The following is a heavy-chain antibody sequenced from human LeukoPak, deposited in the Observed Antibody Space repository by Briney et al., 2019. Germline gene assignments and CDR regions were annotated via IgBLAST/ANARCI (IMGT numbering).Heavy chain of an antibody. CDR2: IYYSGST. J-gene: IGHJ4*02. Sequence: PSETLSLTCTVSGGSISSYYWSWIRQPPGKGLERIGYIYYSGSTNYNPSLKSRVTISVDTSKNQFSLKPSSVTAADTAVYYCARDRVQFNYWGQGTLVTVSS. D-gene: IGHD1-1*01. V-gene: IGHV4-59*01. CDR3: ARDRVQFNY. CDR1: GGSISSYY.